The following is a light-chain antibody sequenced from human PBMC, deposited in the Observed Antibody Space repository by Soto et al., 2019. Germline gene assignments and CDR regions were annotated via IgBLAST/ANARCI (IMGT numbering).Light chain of an antibody. CDR1: QSVNIY. J-gene: IGKJ4*01. V-gene: IGKV3-11*01. CDR2: DAS. CDR3: QQRSNWRVT. Sequence: EIVLTQSPATLSLSPGERATLSCRASQSVNIYLAWYQQKPGQAPRLLIYDASNRATGIPARFSVSGSGTDFTLTISSREPEDIAVYYCQQRSNWRVTFGGGTKVEIK.